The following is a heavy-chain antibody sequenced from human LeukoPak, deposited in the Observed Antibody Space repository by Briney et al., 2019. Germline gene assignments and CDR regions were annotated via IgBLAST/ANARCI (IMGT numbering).Heavy chain of an antibody. Sequence: PGGSLRLSCTASGFTFGDYAMSWVRQAPGKGLEWVGFIRSKAYGGTTEYAASVKGRFTISRDDSKSIAYLQMNSLKTEDTAVYYCTRDPGYCSSTSCHNWFDPWGQGILVTVSS. CDR2: IRSKAYGGTT. CDR1: GFTFGDYA. J-gene: IGHJ5*02. D-gene: IGHD2-2*03. V-gene: IGHV3-49*04. CDR3: TRDPGYCSSTSCHNWFDP.